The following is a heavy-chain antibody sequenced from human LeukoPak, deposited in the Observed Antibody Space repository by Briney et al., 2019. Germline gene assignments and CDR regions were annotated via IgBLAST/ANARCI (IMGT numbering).Heavy chain of an antibody. V-gene: IGHV3-21*01. CDR2: ISSSSSYI. CDR1: GFTFSSYS. J-gene: IGHJ4*02. Sequence: GGSLRLSCAASGFTFSSYSMNWVRQAPGKGLEWVSSISSSSSYIYYADSVKGRFTISRDNAKNSLYLQMNSLRAEDTAVYYCARDRIAAAGPFDYWGQGTLVTVSS. D-gene: IGHD6-13*01. CDR3: ARDRIAAAGPFDY.